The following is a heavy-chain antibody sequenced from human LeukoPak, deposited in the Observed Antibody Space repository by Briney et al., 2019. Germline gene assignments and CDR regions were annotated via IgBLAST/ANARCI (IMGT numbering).Heavy chain of an antibody. J-gene: IGHJ4*02. CDR2: IYYSGST. V-gene: IGHV4-39*07. D-gene: IGHD3-22*01. CDR3: AREFYYDSSGYSPLGDY. Sequence: KPSETLSLTCTVSGGSISSSSYYWGWIRQPPGKGLEWIGSIYYSGSTYYNPSLKSRVTISVDTSKNQFSLKLNSVTAADTAVYYCAREFYYDSSGYSPLGDYWGQGTLVTVSS. CDR1: GGSISSSSYY.